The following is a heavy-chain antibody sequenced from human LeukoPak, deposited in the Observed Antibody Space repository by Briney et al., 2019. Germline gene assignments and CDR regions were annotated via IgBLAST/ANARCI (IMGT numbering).Heavy chain of an antibody. Sequence: ASVKVSCKASGYTFTGYYMHWVRQAPGQGLEWMGWINPNSGGTNYAQKFQGRVTMTRDTSISTAYMELSRLRSDDTAVYYCARENLVVVPAASGRWFDPWGQGTLVTVSS. V-gene: IGHV1-2*02. D-gene: IGHD2-2*01. CDR2: INPNSGGT. CDR1: GYTFTGYY. CDR3: ARENLVVVPAASGRWFDP. J-gene: IGHJ5*02.